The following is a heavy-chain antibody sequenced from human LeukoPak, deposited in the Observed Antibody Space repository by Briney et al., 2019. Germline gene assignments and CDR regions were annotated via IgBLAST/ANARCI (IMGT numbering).Heavy chain of an antibody. CDR1: GFDFSNYP. J-gene: IGHJ4*02. CDR3: AKCSIYFGSGTYFDA. V-gene: IGHV3-23*01. D-gene: IGHD3-10*01. Sequence: GGSLRLSCAASGFDFSNYPMSWVRQAPGKGLEWVSAISDSGTNTNYADYVKGRFTISRDNSKNTVSLQMSSLRTEDTAIYYCAKCSIYFGSGTYFDAWAQGILVTVSS. CDR2: ISDSGTNT.